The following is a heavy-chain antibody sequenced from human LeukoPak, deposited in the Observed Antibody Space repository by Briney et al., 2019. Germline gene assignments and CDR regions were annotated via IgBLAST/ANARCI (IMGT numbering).Heavy chain of an antibody. J-gene: IGHJ4*02. Sequence: PGGSLGLSCAASGFIFSNYNMNWVRQAPGKGLEWVSSISFSSDYIYYADSLKGRFTISRDNAQNSLYLQMNSLRADDTAIYFCARGALTTTFDYWGQGALVTVSS. CDR3: ARGALTTTFDY. V-gene: IGHV3-21*01. CDR2: ISFSSDYI. D-gene: IGHD4-17*01. CDR1: GFIFSNYN.